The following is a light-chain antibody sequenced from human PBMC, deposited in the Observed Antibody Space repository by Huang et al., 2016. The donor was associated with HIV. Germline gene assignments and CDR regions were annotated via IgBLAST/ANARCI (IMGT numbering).Light chain of an antibody. CDR2: GAS. J-gene: IGKJ2*01. Sequence: DIQMTQSPSSLSASVGDRVTITCRASQTIITYLNWYQQKPGKAPKLLIYGASSLRSGVPSRFSGSGSGTDFTLTISSLQPDDFATYYCQQSFNTPPYTFGQGTKLEIK. CDR3: QQSFNTPPYT. CDR1: QTIITY. V-gene: IGKV1-39*01.